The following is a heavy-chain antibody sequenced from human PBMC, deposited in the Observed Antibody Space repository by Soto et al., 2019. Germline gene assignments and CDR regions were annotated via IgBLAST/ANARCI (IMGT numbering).Heavy chain of an antibody. J-gene: IGHJ4*02. CDR1: GFTFSSYA. Sequence: EVQLLESGGGLVQPGGSLRLSCAASGFTFSSYALSWVRQAPGKGLEWVSAIRGSGGSTYYADSVKGRFTISRDNSKNTLYLQMNSLRAEDTAVYYCAKGRKWELDAFDYWGQGTLVTVSS. CDR3: AKGRKWELDAFDY. V-gene: IGHV3-23*01. D-gene: IGHD1-26*01. CDR2: IRGSGGST.